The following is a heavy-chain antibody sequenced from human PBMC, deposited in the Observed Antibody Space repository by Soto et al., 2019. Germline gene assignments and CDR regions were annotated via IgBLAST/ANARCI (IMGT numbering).Heavy chain of an antibody. CDR1: GGSISSGGYY. CDR2: IYYSGST. V-gene: IGHV4-31*03. J-gene: IGHJ4*02. CDR3: ARDRPDGGVDY. Sequence: SETLSLTCTVSGGSISSGGYYWSWIRQHPGKDLEWIGYIYYSGSTYYNPSLKSRVTISVDTSKNQFSLKLSSVTAADTAVYYCARDRPDGGVDYWGQGTLVTVSS.